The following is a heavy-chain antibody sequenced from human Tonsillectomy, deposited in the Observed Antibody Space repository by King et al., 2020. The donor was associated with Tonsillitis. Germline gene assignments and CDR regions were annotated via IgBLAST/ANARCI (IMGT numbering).Heavy chain of an antibody. V-gene: IGHV3-23*04. CDR3: VKGGWGNN. Sequence: VQLVESGGGLVQPGGALRLSCTAAGFTFSTYTMSWVRQAPGKGLEWVSVIGPSGGNAFYADSVKGRFTISRDNSKNMLYLQMNSLRAEDTAVYYCVKGGWGNNWGGGTLVTVSS. D-gene: IGHD4-23*01. CDR2: IGPSGGNA. CDR1: GFTFSTYT. J-gene: IGHJ4*02.